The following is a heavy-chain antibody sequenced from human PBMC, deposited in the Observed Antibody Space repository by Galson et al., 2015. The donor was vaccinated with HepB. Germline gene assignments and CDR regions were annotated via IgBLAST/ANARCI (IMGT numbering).Heavy chain of an antibody. V-gene: IGHV3-23*01. Sequence: SLRLSCAASGFTFNNYAMNWVRQAPGKGLEWVSGISGSGGSTYYADSVKGRFTISRDNSKNMLYLQMNSLRAEDTAVYNCARDRGYSSGLFRLDYWGQGTLVTVSA. CDR2: ISGSGGST. D-gene: IGHD3-10*01. CDR1: GFTFNNYA. CDR3: ARDRGYSSGLFRLDY. J-gene: IGHJ4*02.